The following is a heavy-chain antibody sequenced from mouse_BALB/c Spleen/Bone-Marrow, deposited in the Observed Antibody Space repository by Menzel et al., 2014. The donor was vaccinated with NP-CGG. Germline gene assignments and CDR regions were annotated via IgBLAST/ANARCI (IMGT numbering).Heavy chain of an antibody. CDR1: GYTFTGYW. D-gene: IGHD6-2*01. CDR2: IDPSDSYT. J-gene: IGHJ4*01. V-gene: IGHV1S127*01. Sequence: VQLQQSGAELVKPGASVNMSCKASGYTFTGYWMHWVKQMPGQGLVWIGTIDPSDSYTIYNQKFKVKATFPVDTSSSTAYMQLSSLTSEDSAVYYCTRRKSPYEIDYWGQGTSVTVSS. CDR3: TRRKSPYEIDY.